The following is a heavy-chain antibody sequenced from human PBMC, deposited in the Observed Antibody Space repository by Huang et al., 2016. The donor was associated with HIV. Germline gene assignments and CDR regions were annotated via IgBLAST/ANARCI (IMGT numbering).Heavy chain of an antibody. V-gene: IGHV1-69*08. Sequence: QVHLVQSGAEVREPGSSVEVSCTSSAGALTSHSITWVRQAPGPGLERVGTFVPLVGTPNYAQKFLGRLSFRADESTGAVYMKWALLKSEDTAIYFCARVRRHSGNSGLIDFWGQGTLVTVTS. CDR3: ARVRRHSGNSGLIDF. CDR2: FVPLVGTP. J-gene: IGHJ4*02. CDR1: AGALTSHS. D-gene: IGHD6-19*01.